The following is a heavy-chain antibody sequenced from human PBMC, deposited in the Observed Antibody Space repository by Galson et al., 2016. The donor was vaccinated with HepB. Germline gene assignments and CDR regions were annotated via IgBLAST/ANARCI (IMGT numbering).Heavy chain of an antibody. CDR1: GFTFSSHW. Sequence: SLRLSCAASGFTFSSHWMHWVRQAPGKGLEWVSGITSGGTTYYADSVKGRFTISRDNSKNILYLQMKSLRDEDTAVYYCAKRPYSYGWHYGMDVWGQRTTVTVSS. CDR3: AKRPYSYGWHYGMDV. V-gene: IGHV3-23*01. J-gene: IGHJ6*02. CDR2: ITSGGTT. D-gene: IGHD5-18*01.